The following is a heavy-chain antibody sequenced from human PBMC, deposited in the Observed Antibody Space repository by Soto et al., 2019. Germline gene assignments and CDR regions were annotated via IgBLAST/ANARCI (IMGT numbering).Heavy chain of an antibody. V-gene: IGHV4-34*01. CDR3: ARDKITGLFDY. J-gene: IGHJ4*02. D-gene: IGHD2-8*02. CDR2: INHSGST. Sequence: QVQLQQWGAGLLKPSETLSLTCAVYGGSFSGYYWTWIRQPPGTGLEWIGEINHSGSTNYNPSLKIRVTISVDTSKNQSSLKLTSVTAADTAVYYCARDKITGLFDYWGQGTLVTVSS. CDR1: GGSFSGYY.